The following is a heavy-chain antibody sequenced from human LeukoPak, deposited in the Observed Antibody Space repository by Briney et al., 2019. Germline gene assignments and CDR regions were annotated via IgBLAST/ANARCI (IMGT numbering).Heavy chain of an antibody. CDR2: INHSGST. V-gene: IGHV4-34*01. D-gene: IGHD1-26*01. Sequence: SETLSLTCAVYGGSFSNYYWSWIRQPPGKGLEWIGEINHSGSTNYNPSLKSRVTISVDTSKNQFSLKLSSVTAADTAVYYCARWGSVGNDYWGQGTLVTVSS. CDR3: ARWGSVGNDY. CDR1: GGSFSNYY. J-gene: IGHJ4*02.